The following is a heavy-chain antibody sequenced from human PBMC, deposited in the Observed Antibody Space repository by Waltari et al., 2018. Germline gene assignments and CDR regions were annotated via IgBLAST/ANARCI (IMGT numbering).Heavy chain of an antibody. CDR3: ARLDSSGYYFRY. J-gene: IGHJ4*02. V-gene: IGHV3-21*01. D-gene: IGHD3-22*01. CDR2: ISSSSSYI. CDR1: GFTFSSYS. Sequence: EVQLVESGGGLVKPGGSLRLSCAASGFTFSSYSMNWVRQAPGKGLEWVSSISSSSSYIYYADSWKGRFTISRDNAKNSLYLQMNSLRAEDTAVYYCARLDSSGYYFRYWGQGTLVTVSS.